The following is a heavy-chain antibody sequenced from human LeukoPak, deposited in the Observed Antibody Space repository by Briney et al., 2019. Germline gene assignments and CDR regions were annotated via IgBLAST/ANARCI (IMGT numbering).Heavy chain of an antibody. CDR3: AKWGDYDVLTGYYVSDY. CDR2: XXGSGGST. D-gene: IGHD3-9*01. J-gene: IGHJ4*02. Sequence: GASLRLSCAASGFIFSNYAMSWVRQAPGKGXXXXXXXXGSGGSTYXXXSVKGRFTISRDNSKNTLYLQMNSLRAEDTAVYYCAKWGDYDVLTGYYVSDYWGQGTLVTVSS. V-gene: IGHV3-23*01. CDR1: GFIFSNYA.